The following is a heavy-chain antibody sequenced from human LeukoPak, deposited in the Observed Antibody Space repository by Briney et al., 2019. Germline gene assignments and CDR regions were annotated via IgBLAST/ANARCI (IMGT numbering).Heavy chain of an antibody. CDR2: INHSGST. J-gene: IGHJ4*02. CDR1: GGSFSGYS. D-gene: IGHD3-22*01. Sequence: KPSETLSLTCAVYGGSFSGYSWSWIRQPPGKGLEWIGEINHSGSTNYNPSLKGRVTISVDTSKNQFSLKLSSVTAADTAVYYCARGREGSGYYRSSYYFDYWGQGTLVTVSS. CDR3: ARGREGSGYYRSSYYFDY. V-gene: IGHV4-34*01.